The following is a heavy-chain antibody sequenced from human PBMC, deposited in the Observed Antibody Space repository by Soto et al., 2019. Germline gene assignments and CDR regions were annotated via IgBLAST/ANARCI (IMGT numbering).Heavy chain of an antibody. CDR3: ARDPRSITGTTSSEDFQH. V-gene: IGHV1-69*01. CDR2: IIPLFGIT. Sequence: QAQLMQSGAEVKKPGSSVKVSCKASGGTFSGYAINWVRQAPGQGLEWMGGIIPLFGITDYGQKFQGRITIAADESTGTAYMDLRGLRSEDTAVYYCARDPRSITGTTSSEDFQHWGQGTLVSVSS. D-gene: IGHD1-20*01. CDR1: GGTFSGYA. J-gene: IGHJ1*01.